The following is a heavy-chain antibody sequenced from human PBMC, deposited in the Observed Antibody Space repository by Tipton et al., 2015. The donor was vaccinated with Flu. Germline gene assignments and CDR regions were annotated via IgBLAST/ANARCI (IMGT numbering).Heavy chain of an antibody. V-gene: IGHV3-7*01. J-gene: IGHJ4*02. CDR2: INQDGSEK. CDR3: ARYRSSSSDFDY. CDR1: GFTFSSYW. Sequence: GSLRLSCAASGFTFSSYWMSWVRQAPGKGLEWVANINQDGSEKYYVDSVKGRFTISRDNAKNSLYLQMNSLRAEDTAVYYCARYRSSSSDFDYWGQGTLVTVSS. D-gene: IGHD6-6*01.